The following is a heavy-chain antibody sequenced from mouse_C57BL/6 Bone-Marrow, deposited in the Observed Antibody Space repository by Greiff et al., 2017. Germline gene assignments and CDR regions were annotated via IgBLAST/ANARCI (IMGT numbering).Heavy chain of an antibody. CDR3: ARRAYYDYDGFAY. CDR2: ISNGGGST. D-gene: IGHD2-4*01. CDR1: GFTFSDYY. J-gene: IGHJ3*01. V-gene: IGHV5-12*01. Sequence: EVKLVESGGGLVQPGGSLKLSCAASGFTFSDYYMYWVRQTPEKRLEWVAYISNGGGSTYYPDTVKGRFTISRDNAKNTLYLQMSRLKSEDTAMYYCARRAYYDYDGFAYWGQGTLVTVSA.